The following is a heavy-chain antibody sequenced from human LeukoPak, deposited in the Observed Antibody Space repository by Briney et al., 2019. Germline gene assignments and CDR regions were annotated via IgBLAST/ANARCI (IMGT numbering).Heavy chain of an antibody. CDR1: GFTVSSNY. J-gene: IGHJ4*02. CDR3: ARYSYEFWSGYYDY. Sequence: PGGSLRLSCAASGFTVSSNYMSWVRQAPGKGLEWVSVIYSGNSTYYADSVKGRFTISRDSSKNTLYLQMNSLRAEDTAVYYCARYSYEFWSGYYDYWGQGTRVTVSS. CDR2: IYSGNST. V-gene: IGHV3-66*01. D-gene: IGHD3-3*01.